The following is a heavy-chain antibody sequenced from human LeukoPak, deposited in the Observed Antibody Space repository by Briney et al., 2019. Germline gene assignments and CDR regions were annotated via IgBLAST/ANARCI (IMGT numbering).Heavy chain of an antibody. J-gene: IGHJ4*02. Sequence: PGGSLRLSCAASGFTFSSYSMNWVRQAPGKGLEWVSSISSSSSYIYYADSVKGRFTISRDNAKNSLYLRMNSLRAEDTAVYYCARVTGSEPGSYWGQGTLVTVSS. CDR2: ISSSSSYI. V-gene: IGHV3-21*01. CDR3: ARVTGSEPGSY. D-gene: IGHD2-21*02. CDR1: GFTFSSYS.